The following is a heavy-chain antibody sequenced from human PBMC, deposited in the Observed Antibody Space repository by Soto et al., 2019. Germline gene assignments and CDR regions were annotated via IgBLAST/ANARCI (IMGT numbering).Heavy chain of an antibody. Sequence: QVQLVQSGAEVKKPGSSVKVSCKASGGTFSSYTISWVRQAPGQGLEWLGRIIPILGIANYAQKFQGRVTITADKSTSTAYMELSSLRSEDTAVYYCARGDGVEYYFDYWGQGTLVTVSS. D-gene: IGHD3-3*01. CDR1: GGTFSSYT. V-gene: IGHV1-69*02. J-gene: IGHJ4*02. CDR2: IIPILGIA. CDR3: ARGDGVEYYFDY.